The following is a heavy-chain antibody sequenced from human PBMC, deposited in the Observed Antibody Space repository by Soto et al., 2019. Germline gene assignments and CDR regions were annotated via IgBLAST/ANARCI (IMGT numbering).Heavy chain of an antibody. CDR2: IYHSGST. J-gene: IGHJ3*02. Sequence: SETLSLTCAVSGGSISSGGYSWSWIRQPPGKGLEWIGYIYHSGSTYYNPSLKSRVTISVDRSKNQFSLKLSSVTAADTAVYYCASRLEMATDGDAFDIWGQGTMVTVPS. CDR1: GGSISSGGYS. V-gene: IGHV4-30-2*01. CDR3: ASRLEMATDGDAFDI. D-gene: IGHD5-12*01.